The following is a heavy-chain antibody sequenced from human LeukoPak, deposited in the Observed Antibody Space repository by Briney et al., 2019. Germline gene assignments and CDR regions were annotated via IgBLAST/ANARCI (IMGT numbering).Heavy chain of an antibody. V-gene: IGHV4-39*07. J-gene: IGHJ4*02. Sequence: KSSETLSLTCTVSGGSISSGDYYWSWIRQPPGKGLEWIGSMYYSGSTKYNPSLKSRVTISVDPSLKSRVNISVDTSKNQFSLKLSSVTAADTAVYYCARVRNYDSSGYYYPDYWGQGTLVTVSS. CDR2: MYYSGST. CDR1: GGSISSGDYY. D-gene: IGHD3-22*01. CDR3: ARVRNYDSSGYYYPDY.